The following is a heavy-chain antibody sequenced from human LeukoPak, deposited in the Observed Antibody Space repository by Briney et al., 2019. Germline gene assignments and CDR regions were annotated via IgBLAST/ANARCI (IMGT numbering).Heavy chain of an antibody. Sequence: SETLSLTCTVSGGSIRSYFWSWIRQPPGKGLEWIGYIYYSGSTDYNPSLRSRVTISVDTSKNQFSLRLSSVTAADTAVYYCGGDKSTSSSVEYWGQGTLVTVSS. CDR2: IYYSGST. V-gene: IGHV4-59*08. CDR1: GGSIRSYF. D-gene: IGHD2-2*01. CDR3: GGDKSTSSSVEY. J-gene: IGHJ4*02.